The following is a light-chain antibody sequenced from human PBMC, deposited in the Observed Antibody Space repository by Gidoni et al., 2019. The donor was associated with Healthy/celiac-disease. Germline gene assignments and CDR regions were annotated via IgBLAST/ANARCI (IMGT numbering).Light chain of an antibody. CDR1: QGIRTD. CDR2: DAS. Sequence: IQMTQSPSSLSASVGDRVTITCRASQGIRTDLGWYQQKPGKAPKRLIYDASNLQSGVPARFSGSGSGTEFTLTISSLQPEDFATYYCLQHNNYRWTFGEXTKVEIK. V-gene: IGKV1-17*01. CDR3: LQHNNYRWT. J-gene: IGKJ1*01.